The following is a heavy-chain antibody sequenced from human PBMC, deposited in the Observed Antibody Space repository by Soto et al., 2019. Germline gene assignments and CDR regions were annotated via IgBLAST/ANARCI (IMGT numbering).Heavy chain of an antibody. CDR3: AKDRVSDGIYSSDY. CDR1: GFSFSDFS. CDR2: VDLHGSPT. Sequence: EVQLLESGGDLVQPGGSLRLSCAASGFSFSDFSMNWFRQAPGKGLEWVSFVDLHGSPTYYSDSVKGRFTVSKDISKKPVYLQMTSLRVEDTAIYYCAKDRVSDGIYSSDYWDRGVLVTVSS. D-gene: IGHD2-15*01. V-gene: IGHV3-23*03. J-gene: IGHJ4*02.